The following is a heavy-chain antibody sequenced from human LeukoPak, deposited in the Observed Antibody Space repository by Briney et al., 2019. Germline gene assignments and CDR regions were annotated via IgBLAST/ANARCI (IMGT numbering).Heavy chain of an antibody. J-gene: IGHJ4*02. D-gene: IGHD6-13*01. Sequence: ASVKVSCKASGNTFTSYGISWVRQAPGQGLEWMGWISAYNGNTNYAQKLQGRVTMTTDTSTSTAYMELRSLRSDDTAVYYCARDILYSSSWFLQDHWGQGTLVTVSS. CDR1: GNTFTSYG. CDR3: ARDILYSSSWFLQDH. CDR2: ISAYNGNT. V-gene: IGHV1-18*01.